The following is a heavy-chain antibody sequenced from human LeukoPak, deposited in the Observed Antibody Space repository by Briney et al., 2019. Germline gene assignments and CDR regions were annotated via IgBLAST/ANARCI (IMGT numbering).Heavy chain of an antibody. J-gene: IGHJ3*02. CDR1: GGSISSGGYY. Sequence: SQTLSLTCTVSGGSISSGGYYWSWIRQPPGKGLEWIGYIYHSGSTYYNPSLKSRVTISVDRSKNQFSLKLSSVTAADTAVYYCAREGLFPELLRAFDIWGQGTMVTVSS. CDR3: AREGLFPELLRAFDI. D-gene: IGHD3-10*01. CDR2: IYHSGST. V-gene: IGHV4-30-2*01.